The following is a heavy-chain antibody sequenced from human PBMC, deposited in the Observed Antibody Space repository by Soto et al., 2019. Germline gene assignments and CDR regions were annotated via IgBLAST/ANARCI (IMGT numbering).Heavy chain of an antibody. D-gene: IGHD2-15*01. V-gene: IGHV4-34*01. J-gene: IGHJ4*03. CDR3: ARLTAAVEAVDHEIPNLDD. CDR2: ISQGGSS. CDR1: GGSLSGYY. Sequence: SETLSLTCAVYGGSLSGYYWSWVRQPPGEGLEWIGHISQGGSSKSSPSLKSRVTISVGTSRNQFSLKLSSVTAADTAVYYCARLTAAVEAVDHEIPNLDDWGQGTMVTVSS.